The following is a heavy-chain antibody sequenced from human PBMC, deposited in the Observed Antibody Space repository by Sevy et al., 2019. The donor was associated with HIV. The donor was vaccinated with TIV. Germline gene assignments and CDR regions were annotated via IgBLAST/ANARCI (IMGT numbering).Heavy chain of an antibody. CDR3: AKLGGWSGHFGTLDDYYGMDV. CDR2: ISYDGSNK. CDR1: GFTFSSYG. V-gene: IGHV3-30*18. J-gene: IGHJ6*02. D-gene: IGHD3-3*01. Sequence: GGSLRLSCAASGFTFSSYGMHWVRQAPGKGLEWVAVISYDGSNKYYADSVKGRFTISRDNSKNTLYLQMNSLRAEDTAVYYCAKLGGWSGHFGTLDDYYGMDVRGQGTTVTVSS.